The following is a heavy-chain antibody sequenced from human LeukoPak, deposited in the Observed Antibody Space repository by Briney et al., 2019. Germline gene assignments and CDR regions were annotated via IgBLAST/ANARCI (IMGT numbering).Heavy chain of an antibody. J-gene: IGHJ4*02. Sequence: PSETLSLTCTVSGGSISSYYWSWIRQPPGKGLVWIGYIYYSGSTNYNPSLKSRVTISVDTSKNQFSLKLSSVTAADTAVYYCARLAFYGSGSYFSPYFDYWGQGTLVTVSS. CDR1: GGSISSYY. CDR3: ARLAFYGSGSYFSPYFDY. V-gene: IGHV4-59*01. CDR2: IYYSGST. D-gene: IGHD3-10*01.